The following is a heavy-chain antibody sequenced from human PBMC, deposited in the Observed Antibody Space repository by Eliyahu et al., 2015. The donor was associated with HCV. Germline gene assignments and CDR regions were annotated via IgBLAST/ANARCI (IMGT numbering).Heavy chain of an antibody. J-gene: IGHJ6*02. CDR1: GYTFTSYG. D-gene: IGHD4-23*01. Sequence: QVQLVQSGAEVKKPGASVKVSCKASGYTFTSYGISWVRQAPGQGLEWMGWISAYNGNTNYAQKLQGRVTMTTDTSTSTAYMELRSLRSDDTAVYYCARDQEVTPSGDYYYYYGMDVWGQGTTVTVSS. CDR2: ISAYNGNT. CDR3: ARDQEVTPSGDYYYYYGMDV. V-gene: IGHV1-18*01.